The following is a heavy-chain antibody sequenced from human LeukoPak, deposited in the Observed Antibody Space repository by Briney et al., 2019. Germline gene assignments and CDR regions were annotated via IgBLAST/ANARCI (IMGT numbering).Heavy chain of an antibody. J-gene: IGHJ4*02. D-gene: IGHD1-1*01. CDR3: ARQGPTETFDY. Sequence: PSETLSLTCTVSGGSISSYYRSWIRQPPGKGLEWIGYIYYSGSTNYNPSLKSRVTISVDTSKNQFSLKLRSVTVADTAVYYCARQGPTETFDYWGQGALVTVSS. CDR1: GGSISSYY. V-gene: IGHV4-59*08. CDR2: IYYSGST.